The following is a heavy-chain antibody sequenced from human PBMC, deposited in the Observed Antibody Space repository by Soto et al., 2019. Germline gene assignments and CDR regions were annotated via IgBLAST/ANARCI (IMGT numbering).Heavy chain of an antibody. Sequence: ESGGGLVKPGGSLRLSCAASGFTFSNAWMSWVRQAPGKGLEWVGRIKSKTDGGTTDYAAPVKGRFTISRDDSKNTLYLQMNSLKTEDTAVYYCTAGIVGATLGAFDIWGQGTMVTVSS. CDR1: GFTFSNAW. V-gene: IGHV3-15*01. CDR3: TAGIVGATLGAFDI. D-gene: IGHD1-26*01. CDR2: IKSKTDGGTT. J-gene: IGHJ3*02.